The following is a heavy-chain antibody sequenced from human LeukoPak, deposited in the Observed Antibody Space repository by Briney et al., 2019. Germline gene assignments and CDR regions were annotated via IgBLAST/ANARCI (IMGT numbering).Heavy chain of an antibody. CDR1: GFTFSSYA. CDR3: ARDSSPSYGSSGYRPADFDY. Sequence: GGSLRLSCAASGFTFSSYAMSWVRQAPGKGLEWVSSISDSGSTSFADSVKGRFTISRDNSKNTLYLQMDSLRVEDTAVYYCARDSSPSYGSSGYRPADFDYWGQGTLVSVSS. D-gene: IGHD3-22*01. V-gene: IGHV3-23*01. J-gene: IGHJ4*02. CDR2: ISDSGST.